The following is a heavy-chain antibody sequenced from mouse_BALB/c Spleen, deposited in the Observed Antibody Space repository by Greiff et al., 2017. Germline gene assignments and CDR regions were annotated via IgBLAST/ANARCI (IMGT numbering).Heavy chain of an antibody. CDR1: GFTFSSFG. V-gene: IGHV5-17*02. CDR3: ARSYGNSYYFDY. CDR2: ISSGRSTI. D-gene: IGHD2-1*01. J-gene: IGHJ2*01. Sequence: EVMLVESGGGLVQPGGSRKLSCAASGFTFSSFGMHWVRQAPEKGLEWVAYISSGRSTIYYADTVKGRFTISRDNPKTTLFLQMTSLRSEDTAMYYCARSYGNSYYFDYWGQGTTLTVSS.